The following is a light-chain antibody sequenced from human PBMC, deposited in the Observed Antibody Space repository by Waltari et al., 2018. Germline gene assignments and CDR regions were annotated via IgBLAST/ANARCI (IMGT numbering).Light chain of an antibody. Sequence: SYELTQPPSVSVSPGQTVSITCSGDRLGDTFACWYQQKAGQSPILVIYQDLKRPSGIPERFSGSRSGNTATLTIRGTHVMDEADYDCQAWDATTGMLFGGGTQVTVL. CDR2: QDL. CDR1: RLGDTF. J-gene: IGLJ2*01. V-gene: IGLV3-1*01. CDR3: QAWDATTGML.